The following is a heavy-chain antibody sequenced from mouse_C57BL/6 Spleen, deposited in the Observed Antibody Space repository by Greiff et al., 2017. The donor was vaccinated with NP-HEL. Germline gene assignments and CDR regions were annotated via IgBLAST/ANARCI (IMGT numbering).Heavy chain of an antibody. V-gene: IGHV1-80*01. J-gene: IGHJ4*01. CDR1: GYAFSSYW. CDR3: ARRDGYYPYYYAMDY. D-gene: IGHD2-3*01. Sequence: QVQLKESGAELVKPGASVKISCKASGYAFSSYWMNWVKQRPGKGLEWIGQIYPGDGDTNYNGKFKGKATLTADKSSSTAYMQLSSLTSEDSAVYFCARRDGYYPYYYAMDYWGQGTSVTVSS. CDR2: IYPGDGDT.